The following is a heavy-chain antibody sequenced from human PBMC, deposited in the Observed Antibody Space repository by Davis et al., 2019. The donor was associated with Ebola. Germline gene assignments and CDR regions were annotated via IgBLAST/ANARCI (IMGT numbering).Heavy chain of an antibody. Sequence: GESLKISCAASGFTFSSYAMSWVRQAPGKGLEWVAVISYDGSNKYYADSVKGRFTISRDNSKNTLYLQMNSLRAEDTAVYYCAVRSGYFDYWGQGTLVTVSS. CDR1: GFTFSSYA. J-gene: IGHJ4*02. D-gene: IGHD4-17*01. CDR2: ISYDGSNK. CDR3: AVRSGYFDY. V-gene: IGHV3-30*03.